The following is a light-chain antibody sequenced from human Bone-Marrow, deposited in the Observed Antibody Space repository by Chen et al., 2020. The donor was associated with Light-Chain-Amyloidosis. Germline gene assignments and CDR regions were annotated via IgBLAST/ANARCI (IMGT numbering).Light chain of an antibody. CDR1: NIGSTS. V-gene: IGLV3-21*02. J-gene: IGLJ3*02. CDR3: QVWDRSSDRPV. Sequence: SYVLTQPSSVSVAPGQTATIACGGNNIGSTSVHWYEQTPGQAPLLVVYDDSDRPSGIPERVSGSTSGNTATLTIGRVEAGDEADYYCQVWDRSSDRPVFGGGTKLTVL. CDR2: DDS.